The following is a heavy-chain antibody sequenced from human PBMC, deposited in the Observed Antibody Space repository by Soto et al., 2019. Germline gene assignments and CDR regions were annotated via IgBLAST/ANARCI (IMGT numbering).Heavy chain of an antibody. CDR1: GGSVTNGLSS. V-gene: IGHV4-30-2*06. J-gene: IGHJ5*02. CDR3: VRESAAPINWFDP. Sequence: SETLSLTCSVSGGSVTNGLSSWNCILKSPGKGLEWIAYIYHSGSTYYNPSLRSRVTISVDRSENQFSLKLSSVTDADTAVYYCVRESAAPINWFDPWGQGTLVTVSS. CDR2: IYHSGST. D-gene: IGHD6-13*01.